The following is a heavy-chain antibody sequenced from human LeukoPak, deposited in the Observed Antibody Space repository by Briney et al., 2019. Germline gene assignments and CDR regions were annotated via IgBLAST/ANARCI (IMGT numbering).Heavy chain of an antibody. J-gene: IGHJ1*01. V-gene: IGHV1-24*01. CDR2: FDPEGGET. D-gene: IGHD2-2*01. CDR1: GYTLTELS. CDR3: ATEPNVVVVPAAKGDFQH. Sequence: ASVKVSCKVSGYTLTELSMHWVRQAPGKGLEWMGGFDPEGGETIYAQKFQGRVTMTEDTSTDTAYMELSSLRSEDTAVYYCATEPNVVVVPAAKGDFQHWGQGTLVTVSS.